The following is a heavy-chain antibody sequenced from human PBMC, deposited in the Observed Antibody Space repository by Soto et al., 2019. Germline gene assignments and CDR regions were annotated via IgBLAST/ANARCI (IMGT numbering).Heavy chain of an antibody. J-gene: IGHJ6*02. V-gene: IGHV3-23*01. CDR3: ARAYDSSGYYGMDV. D-gene: IGHD3-22*01. CDR1: GFTFSSYA. Sequence: EVQLLESGGGLVQPGGSLRLSCAASGFTFSSYAMSWVRQAPGKGLEWVSAISGSGGSTYYADSVKGRFTSSRDNSKTTLYLQMNSLRAEDTAVYYCARAYDSSGYYGMDVWGQGTTVTVSS. CDR2: ISGSGGST.